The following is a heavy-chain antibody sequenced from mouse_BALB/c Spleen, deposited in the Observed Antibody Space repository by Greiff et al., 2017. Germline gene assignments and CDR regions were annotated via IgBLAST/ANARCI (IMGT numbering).Heavy chain of an antibody. Sequence: QVQLKQPGAELVKPGAPVKLSCKASGYTFTSYWMNWVKQRPGRGLEWIGRIDPSDSETHYNQKFKDKATLTVDKSSSTAYIQLSSLTSEDSAVYYCARGIHYYGPWYFDVWGAGTTVTVSS. CDR1: GYTFTSYW. J-gene: IGHJ1*01. V-gene: IGHV1-69*02. D-gene: IGHD1-2*01. CDR3: ARGIHYYGPWYFDV. CDR2: IDPSDSET.